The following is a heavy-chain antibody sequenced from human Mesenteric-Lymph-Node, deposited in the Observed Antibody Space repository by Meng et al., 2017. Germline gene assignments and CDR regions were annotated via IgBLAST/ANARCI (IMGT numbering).Heavy chain of an antibody. CDR3: TRDMGAPGWFDP. Sequence: ASAKVSCKASGYTFTGYYMHWVRQAPGQGLEWMGRINPNSGGTNYAQKFQGRVTMTRDTSISTAYMELSRLRSDDTAVYYCTRDMGAPGWFDPWGQGTVVTVSS. D-gene: IGHD1-26*01. V-gene: IGHV1-2*06. CDR2: INPNSGGT. CDR1: GYTFTGYY. J-gene: IGHJ5*02.